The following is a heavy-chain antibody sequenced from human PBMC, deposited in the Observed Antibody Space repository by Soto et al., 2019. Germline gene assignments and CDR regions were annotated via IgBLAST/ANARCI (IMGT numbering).Heavy chain of an antibody. D-gene: IGHD5-12*01. Sequence: ASVKVSCKASGYTFFTYDISWVRQAPGQGLEWMGWISTYSGDTKYAQKFQGRVTMTTDTSTTTAYLELRSLRSDDTAVYYCARHHGPTTSENWFDPWGQGTMVTVYS. CDR3: ARHHGPTTSENWFDP. CDR1: GYTFFTYD. J-gene: IGHJ5*02. CDR2: ISTYSGDT. V-gene: IGHV1-18*01.